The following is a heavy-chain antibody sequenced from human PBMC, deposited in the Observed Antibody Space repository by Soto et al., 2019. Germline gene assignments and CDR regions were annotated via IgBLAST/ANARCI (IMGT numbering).Heavy chain of an antibody. CDR2: ISGSTSYT. CDR1: VFSFSDYY. V-gene: IGHV3-11*06. J-gene: IGHJ6*02. Sequence: WGSLRLACASSVFSFSDYYMSWIRQAPGQGLDWVSYISGSTSYTNYADSVKGRFTISRDNAKNSLYLQMNSLRAEDTAVYYCARDRAATGARYYYYGVDVWGQGTPVTVSS. D-gene: IGHD6-13*01. CDR3: ARDRAATGARYYYYGVDV.